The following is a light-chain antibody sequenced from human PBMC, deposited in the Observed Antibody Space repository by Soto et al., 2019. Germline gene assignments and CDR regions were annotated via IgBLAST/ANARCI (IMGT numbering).Light chain of an antibody. CDR2: LAS. V-gene: IGKV2-28*01. CDR3: MQALQNPT. Sequence: DIVMTQSPLSLPVTPGEPASISCWSSQSLLHRSGYNYLDWYLQKPGQSPQLLIYLASYRASGVPDRFSGSRSGTEFTLRISRVEPEDVGVYYCMQALQNPTFGPGTKVEI. CDR1: QSLLHRSGYNY. J-gene: IGKJ3*01.